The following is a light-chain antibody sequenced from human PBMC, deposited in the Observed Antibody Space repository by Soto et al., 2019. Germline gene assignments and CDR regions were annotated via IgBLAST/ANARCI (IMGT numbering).Light chain of an antibody. CDR3: QQYGNSPQT. CDR2: GAS. Sequence: EIVLTQSPGTLSLSPGERATLSCRASQSVSNNYLAWYQQKPGQAPRLLIYGASSRATGIPNRFSGSGSGTDFTLTISRLEPEDFAVYYCQQYGNSPQTFGQGTKVDNK. V-gene: IGKV3-20*01. CDR1: QSVSNNY. J-gene: IGKJ1*01.